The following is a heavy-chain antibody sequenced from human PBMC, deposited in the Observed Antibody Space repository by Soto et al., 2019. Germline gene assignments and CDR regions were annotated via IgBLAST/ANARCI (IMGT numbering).Heavy chain of an antibody. J-gene: IGHJ4*02. D-gene: IGHD2-15*01. CDR1: GFTFSSYG. Sequence: EVQLVESGGGLVKPGGSLRLSCAASGFTFSSYGMNWVRQAPGKGLEWVSSISTDSNYLYYADSVKGRFTISRDNAKNALYLQMNSRRAEDTAVDYCATNVLLVVVRAIDSWGQGILVTVSS. CDR3: ATNVLLVVVRAIDS. V-gene: IGHV3-21*01. CDR2: ISTDSNYL.